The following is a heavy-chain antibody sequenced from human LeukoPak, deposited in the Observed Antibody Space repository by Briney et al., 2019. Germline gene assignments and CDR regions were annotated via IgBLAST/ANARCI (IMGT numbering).Heavy chain of an antibody. Sequence: GGSLRLSCAASGFTFSNYTMDWVRQAPGKGLEWVSAISSSSSYIYYADSVKGRFTISRDNAKNSLYLQMNSLRAEDTAVYYCARENIAARFFDDWGQGTLVTVSS. CDR2: ISSSSSYI. D-gene: IGHD6-6*01. V-gene: IGHV3-21*01. CDR1: GFTFSNYT. J-gene: IGHJ4*02. CDR3: ARENIAARFFDD.